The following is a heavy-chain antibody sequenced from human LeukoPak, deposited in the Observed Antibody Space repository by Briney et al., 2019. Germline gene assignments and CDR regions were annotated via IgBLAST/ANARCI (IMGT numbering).Heavy chain of an antibody. CDR1: GGSISSYY. D-gene: IGHD3-9*01. CDR2: IYYSGST. Sequence: SETLSLTCTVSGGSISSYYWSWIRQPPGKGLEWIGYIYYSGSTNYNPSLKSRVTISVDTSKNQFSLKLSSVTAADTAVYYCARVDYDILTGYPVYFDYWGQGTLVTVSS. V-gene: IGHV4-59*08. J-gene: IGHJ4*02. CDR3: ARVDYDILTGYPVYFDY.